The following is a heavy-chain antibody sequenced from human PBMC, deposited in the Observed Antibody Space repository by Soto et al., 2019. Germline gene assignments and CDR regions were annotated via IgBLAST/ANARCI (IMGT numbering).Heavy chain of an antibody. CDR3: ARDDSGSYYDYDNWFDP. CDR1: GGTFSSYT. V-gene: IGHV1-69*08. Sequence: QVQLVQSGAAVKKPGSSVKVSCKASGGTFSSYTISWVRQAPGQGLEWMGRIIPILGIANYAQKLQGRVTITADKSTSTANMEPGSLRSEDTTVYYCARDDSGSYYDYDNWFDPWGQGTLVTVSS. CDR2: IIPILGIA. J-gene: IGHJ5*02. D-gene: IGHD3-10*01.